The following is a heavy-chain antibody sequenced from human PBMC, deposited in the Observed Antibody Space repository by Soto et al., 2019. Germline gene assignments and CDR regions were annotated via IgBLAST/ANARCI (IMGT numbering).Heavy chain of an antibody. CDR2: AYHGGST. CDR3: ARVSRPLWFGQFTGDDYDYMDV. CDR1: SGSISSSNL. Sequence: QVQLQESGPGLVKPSGTLSLTCAVSSGSISSSNLWRWVRQTPGKGLEWIGEAYHGGSTKYNTSLKRRVSISVDKAKTQFSLKLSSVPATDTVVYYCARVSRPLWFGQFTGDDYDYMDVWGKGTTVTVSS. D-gene: IGHD3-10*01. V-gene: IGHV4-4*02. J-gene: IGHJ6*03.